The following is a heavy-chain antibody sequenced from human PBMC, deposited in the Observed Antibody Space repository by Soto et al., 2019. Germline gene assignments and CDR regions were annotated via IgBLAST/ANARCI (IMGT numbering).Heavy chain of an antibody. V-gene: IGHV3-30*18. Sequence: VKLVESGGGVVQPGGSLRLSRAASGFTFNIYGMHWVRQAPDKGLEWVALISYDGSNQYYADSVKGRFTISRDNSKNTLFLQMNSLRADDTAVYYCAKDQASGQGSFDPWGQGTLVTVSS. CDR1: GFTFNIYG. CDR3: AKDQASGQGSFDP. J-gene: IGHJ5*02. CDR2: ISYDGSNQ.